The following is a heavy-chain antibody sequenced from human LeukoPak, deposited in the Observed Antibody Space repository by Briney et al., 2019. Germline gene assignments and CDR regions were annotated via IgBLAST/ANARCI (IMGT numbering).Heavy chain of an antibody. Sequence: PGGSLRLSCAASGFTFSSYSMNWVRQAPGKGPEWVSSISSSSSYIYYADSVKGRFTISRDNAKNSLYLQMNSLGAEDTAVYYCARDYDFWSGYSYNWFDPWGQGTLVTVSS. D-gene: IGHD3-3*01. CDR3: ARDYDFWSGYSYNWFDP. J-gene: IGHJ5*02. CDR2: ISSSSSYI. CDR1: GFTFSSYS. V-gene: IGHV3-21*01.